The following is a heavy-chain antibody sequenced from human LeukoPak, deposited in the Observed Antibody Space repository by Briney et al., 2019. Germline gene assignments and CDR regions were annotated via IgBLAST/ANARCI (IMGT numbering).Heavy chain of an antibody. CDR2: ISAYNGNT. V-gene: IGHV1-18*01. CDR3: ARVRYRLAKTYIDY. Sequence: ASVKVSCKASGYTFTSYGISWVRQAPGQGLEWMGWISAYNGNTNYAQKLQGRVTMTTDTSTSTAYMELSRLRSDDTAVYYCARVRYRLAKTYIDYWGQGTLVTVSS. D-gene: IGHD3-16*01. J-gene: IGHJ4*02. CDR1: GYTFTSYG.